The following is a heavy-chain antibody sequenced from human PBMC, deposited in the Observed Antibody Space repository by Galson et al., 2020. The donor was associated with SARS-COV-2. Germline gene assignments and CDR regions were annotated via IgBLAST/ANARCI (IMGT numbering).Heavy chain of an antibody. J-gene: IGHJ5*02. V-gene: IGHV3-23*01. CDR3: ANPGCSCPHWGTENWFDP. Sequence: GGSLRLSCAASGFTFSSYAMSWVRQAPGKGLEWVSAISGSGGSTYYADSVKGRFTISRDNSKNTLYLQMNSLRAEDTAVYYCANPGCSCPHWGTENWFDPWGQGTLVTVSS. CDR1: GFTFSSYA. CDR2: ISGSGGST. D-gene: IGHD2-15*01.